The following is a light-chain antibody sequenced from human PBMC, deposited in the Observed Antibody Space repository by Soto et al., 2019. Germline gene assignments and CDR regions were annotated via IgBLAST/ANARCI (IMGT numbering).Light chain of an antibody. Sequence: DIQMTQSPSTLSASVADRVTITCRASKSISSWLAWYQQKPGKAPKLLIYDASSLESGVPSRFSGCGSGTEFTLSFSSLQPDDFGTYYCQQYNSYSPATFGQGTKVEIK. CDR2: DAS. V-gene: IGKV1-5*01. CDR3: QQYNSYSPAT. CDR1: KSISSW. J-gene: IGKJ1*01.